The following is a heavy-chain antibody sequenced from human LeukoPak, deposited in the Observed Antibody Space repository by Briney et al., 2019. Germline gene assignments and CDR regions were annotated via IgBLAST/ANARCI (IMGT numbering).Heavy chain of an antibody. Sequence: GGSLRLSCAASGFTFSSYAMSWVRQAPGTGLEWVSTISGSGGSTYYADSVKGRFTISRDNAENSLYLQMNSLRAEDTAMYYCARGQSLGYWGQGTLVTVSS. J-gene: IGHJ4*02. CDR2: ISGSGGST. V-gene: IGHV3-23*01. CDR3: ARGQSLGY. D-gene: IGHD3-10*01. CDR1: GFTFSSYA.